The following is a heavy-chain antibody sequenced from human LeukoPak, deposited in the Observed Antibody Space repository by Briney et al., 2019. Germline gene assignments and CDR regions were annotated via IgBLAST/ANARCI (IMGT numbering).Heavy chain of an antibody. Sequence: SETLSLTCAVDGGSLSGFYWTWIRQTPAKGLEWIGEINQTGKTNYNPSLTDYSPSLKSRVTISVDSSQKELSLRVNSMTAADTAVYYCARLGPYYDFWSGYLPVDYWGQGTLVTVSS. J-gene: IGHJ4*02. D-gene: IGHD3-3*01. V-gene: IGHV4-34*01. CDR1: GGSLSGFY. CDR3: ARLGPYYDFWSGYLPVDY. CDR2: INQTGKT.